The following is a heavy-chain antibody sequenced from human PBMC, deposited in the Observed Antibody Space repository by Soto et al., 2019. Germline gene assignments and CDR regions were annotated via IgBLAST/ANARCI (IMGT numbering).Heavy chain of an antibody. CDR3: TTDLPAWSPADY. V-gene: IGHV3-15*07. Sequence: SVSNAWMNWVRQAPGKGLEWVGRIKSKTDGGTTDHAAPVKGRFTISRDDSKNTLYLQMNSLKTEDTAVYYCTTDLPAWSPADYWGQGTLVTVSS. J-gene: IGHJ4*02. D-gene: IGHD1-26*01. CDR1: SVSNAW. CDR2: IKSKTDGGTT.